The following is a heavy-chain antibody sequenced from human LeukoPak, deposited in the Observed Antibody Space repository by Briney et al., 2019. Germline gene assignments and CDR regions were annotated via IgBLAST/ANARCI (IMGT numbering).Heavy chain of an antibody. Sequence: ASVKVSCKVSGYTLSELSMHWVRQAPGKGLEWMGGFDPEDGETVYAQKFQGRLTMTEDTSTDTAYMELSSLRSDDTAVYYCATDPVGYCTANGCYSVDYWGQGTLVTVSS. J-gene: IGHJ4*02. CDR1: GYTLSELS. CDR3: ATDPVGYCTANGCYSVDY. CDR2: FDPEDGET. D-gene: IGHD2-15*01. V-gene: IGHV1-24*01.